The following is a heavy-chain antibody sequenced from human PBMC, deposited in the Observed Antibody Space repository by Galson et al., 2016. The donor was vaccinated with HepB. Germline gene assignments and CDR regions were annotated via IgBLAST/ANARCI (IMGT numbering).Heavy chain of an antibody. Sequence: SETLSLTCTVSGGSTSSYYWSWIRQPPGKGLEWIGYIYDSGRSNANPSLQSRVTISVDTSKTQFSLKLSSVTAADTAVYYCARDGRNDYGVNDYFDLWGQGILVTVSS. J-gene: IGHJ4*02. CDR3: ARDGRNDYGVNDYFDL. CDR1: GGSTSSYY. V-gene: IGHV4-59*01. D-gene: IGHD4-17*01. CDR2: IYDSGRS.